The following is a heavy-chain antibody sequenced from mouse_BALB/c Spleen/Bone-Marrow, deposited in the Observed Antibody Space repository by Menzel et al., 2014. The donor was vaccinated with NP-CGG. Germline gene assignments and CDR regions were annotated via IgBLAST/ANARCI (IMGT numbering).Heavy chain of an antibody. D-gene: IGHD4-1*01. Sequence: EVQGVESGGGLGQPGGSRKLSCAASGFTFSSFGMHWVRQAPERGLEWVAYISSGSSTIFYADTVKGRFTISRDNPKNTLFLQMTSLRSEDTAMYYCTRGGNWEDFDYWGQGTTLTVSS. CDR2: ISSGSSTI. V-gene: IGHV5-17*02. J-gene: IGHJ2*01. CDR1: GFTFSSFG. CDR3: TRGGNWEDFDY.